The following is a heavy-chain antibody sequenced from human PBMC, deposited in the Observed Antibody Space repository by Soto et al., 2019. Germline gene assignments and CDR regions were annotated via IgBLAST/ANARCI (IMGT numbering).Heavy chain of an antibody. V-gene: IGHV5-51*01. D-gene: IGHD2-2*01. Sequence: PGESLKISCKGSGYSFTSYWIGWVRQMPGKGLERMGIIYSGDSDTNYSPSFQGHVTISADKSISIAYLQWISLKASDTAMYYCASSPRGYCSSTSCRELGNYYGMDVWGQGTTVTVSS. CDR1: GYSFTSYW. J-gene: IGHJ6*02. CDR3: ASSPRGYCSSTSCRELGNYYGMDV. CDR2: IYSGDSDT.